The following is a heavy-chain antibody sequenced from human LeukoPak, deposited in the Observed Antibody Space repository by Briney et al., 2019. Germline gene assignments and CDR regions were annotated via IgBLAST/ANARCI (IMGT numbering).Heavy chain of an antibody. V-gene: IGHV4-59*01. J-gene: IGHJ4*02. CDR2: IYYSGST. CDR1: GGSISSYY. CDR3: ARGYFDWAYFDY. Sequence: SETLSLTCTVSGGSISSYYWSWIRQPPGKGLEWIGYIYYSGSTNYNPSLKSRVTISVDTSKTQFSLKLSSVTAADTAVYYCARGYFDWAYFDYWGQGTLVTVSS. D-gene: IGHD3-9*01.